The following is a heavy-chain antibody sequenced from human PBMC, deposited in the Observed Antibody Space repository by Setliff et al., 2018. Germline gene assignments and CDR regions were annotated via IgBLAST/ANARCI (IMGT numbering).Heavy chain of an antibody. CDR3: TKDGGRLRFVSHLDF. V-gene: IGHV3-43*01. J-gene: IGHJ4*02. Sequence: PGGSLRLSCAASGFTFDDYTMHWVRQAPGKGLEWVSLITWDGGSTFYADSVKGRFTISRDNRKNSLYLKMNSLTSEDTALYFCTKDGGRLRFVSHLDFWGQGTPVTVSS. D-gene: IGHD3-3*01. CDR1: GFTFDDYT. CDR2: ITWDGGST.